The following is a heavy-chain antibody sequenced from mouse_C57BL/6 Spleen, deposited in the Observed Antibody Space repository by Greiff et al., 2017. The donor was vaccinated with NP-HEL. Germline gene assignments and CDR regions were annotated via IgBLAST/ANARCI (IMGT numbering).Heavy chain of an antibody. J-gene: IGHJ2*01. CDR2: IYPGSGST. V-gene: IGHV1-55*01. D-gene: IGHD3-2*02. CDR1: GYTFTSYW. Sequence: VKLVESGAELVKPGASVKMSCKASGYTFTSYWITWVKQRPGQGLEWIGDIYPGSGSTNYNEKFKSKATLTVDTSSSTAYMQLSSLTSEDSAVYYCARKAQATEDYWGQGTTLTVSS. CDR3: ARKAQATEDY.